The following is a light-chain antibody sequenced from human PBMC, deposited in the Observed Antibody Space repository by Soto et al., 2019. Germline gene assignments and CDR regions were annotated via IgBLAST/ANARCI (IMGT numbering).Light chain of an antibody. J-gene: IGLJ3*02. Sequence: QAVVTQEPSFSVSPGRTVTLTCGLSSGSVSTSYYPSWYQQTPGQAPRTLIYSTNTRSSGVPDRFSGSILGNKAALTITGAQADDESDYYCVLYMGSGISVFGGGTRSPS. CDR2: STN. CDR1: SGSVSTSYY. CDR3: VLYMGSGISV. V-gene: IGLV8-61*01.